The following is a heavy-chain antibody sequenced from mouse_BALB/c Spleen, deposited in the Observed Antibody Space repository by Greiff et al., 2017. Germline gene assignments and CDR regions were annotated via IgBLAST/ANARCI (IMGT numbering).Heavy chain of an antibody. Sequence: QVHVKQSGAELAKPGASVKMSCKASGYTFTSYWMHWVKQRPGQGLEWIGYINPSTGYTEYNQKFKDKATLTADKSSSTAYMQLSSLTSEDSAVYYCAGPNWSYFDYWGQGTTLTVSS. J-gene: IGHJ2*01. V-gene: IGHV1-7*01. CDR1: GYTFTSYW. CDR2: INPSTGYT. D-gene: IGHD4-1*01. CDR3: AGPNWSYFDY.